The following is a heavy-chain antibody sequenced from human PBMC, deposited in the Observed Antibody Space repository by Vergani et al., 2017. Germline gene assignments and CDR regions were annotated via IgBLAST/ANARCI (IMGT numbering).Heavy chain of an antibody. CDR1: GFTFSSYA. Sequence: QVQLVESGGGVVQPGRSLRLSCAASGFTFSSYAMHWVRQAPGKGLEWVAVISYDGSNKYYADSVKGRFTISRYNSKNTLYLQMNSLRAEDTAVYYCARDDIAVAGNAFDIWGQGTMVTVSS. V-gene: IGHV3-30-3*01. CDR3: ARDDIAVAGNAFDI. CDR2: ISYDGSNK. D-gene: IGHD6-19*01. J-gene: IGHJ3*02.